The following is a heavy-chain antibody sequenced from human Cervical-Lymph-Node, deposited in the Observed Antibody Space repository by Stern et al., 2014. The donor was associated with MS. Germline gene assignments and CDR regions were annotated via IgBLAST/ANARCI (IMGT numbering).Heavy chain of an antibody. CDR3: VRGGSGQLVGYFQH. J-gene: IGHJ1*01. CDR1: GYSFISYW. CDR2: IYPGDSAT. V-gene: IGHV5-51*03. D-gene: IGHD6-6*01. Sequence: EVQLVESGVEVKKLGESLKISCQASGYSFISYWIGWGRQMPGKGPEWMAIIYPGDSATRYSPSFHGQVTISVDKSINTAYLQWSSLKASDTAMYYCVRGGSGQLVGYFQHWGQGTLVTVSS.